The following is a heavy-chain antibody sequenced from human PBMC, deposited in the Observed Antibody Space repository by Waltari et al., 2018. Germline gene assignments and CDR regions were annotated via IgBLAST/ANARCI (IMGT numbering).Heavy chain of an antibody. J-gene: IGHJ6*02. CDR2: IYSGGST. V-gene: IGHV3-53*01. Sequence: VQLQQWGAGLLKPSETLSLTCAVYGGSFSGHYWSWIRQAPGKGLEWVSVIYSGGSTYYADSVKGRFTISRDNSKNTLYLQMNSLRAEDTAVYYCARGRVRGVDHYYYGMDVWGQGTTVTVSS. CDR3: ARGRVRGVDHYYYGMDV. CDR1: GGSFSGHY. D-gene: IGHD3-10*01.